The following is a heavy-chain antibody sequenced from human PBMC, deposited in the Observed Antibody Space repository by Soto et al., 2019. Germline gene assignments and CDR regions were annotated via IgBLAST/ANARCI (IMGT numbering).Heavy chain of an antibody. J-gene: IGHJ5*02. Sequence: QVQLQESGPGLVKPSQTLSLTCTVSGGSISSGDYYWSWIRQSPGKGLEWIGYIYYSGSTDYNPALKSRVIISVDTSKNQCSLKLTSVTAADTAVYYCARDGGGGNYLFDPWGQGTLVTVSS. CDR2: IYYSGST. V-gene: IGHV4-30-4*01. CDR3: ARDGGGGNYLFDP. D-gene: IGHD3-16*01. CDR1: GGSISSGDYY.